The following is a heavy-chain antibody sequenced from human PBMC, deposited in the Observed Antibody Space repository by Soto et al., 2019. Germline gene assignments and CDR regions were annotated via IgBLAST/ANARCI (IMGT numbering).Heavy chain of an antibody. CDR3: VGASGVNPIDF. Sequence: GGSLRLSCVSSGFTFSDFEMNWVRQAPGKGLAWIAYISSAGSATFYADSVKGRFTISRDNAMSSLFLQMHSLSAEDTALYYCVGASGVNPIDFWGQGTQVTVSS. CDR1: GFTFSDFE. J-gene: IGHJ4*02. CDR2: ISSAGSAT. D-gene: IGHD3-10*01. V-gene: IGHV3-48*03.